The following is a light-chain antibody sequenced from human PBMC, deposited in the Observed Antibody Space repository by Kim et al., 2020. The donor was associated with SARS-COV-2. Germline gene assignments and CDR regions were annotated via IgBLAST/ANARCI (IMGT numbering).Light chain of an antibody. V-gene: IGLV2-11*01. CDR2: DVS. CDR1: SSDVGGYNY. Sequence: LTQPRSVSGSPGQSVTISCTGTSSDVGGYNYVSWYQQHPGKAPKLMIYDVSKRPSGVPDRFSGSKSGNTASLTVSGLQAEDEADYYCCSYAGSYSVVFGGGTQLTVL. J-gene: IGLJ2*01. CDR3: CSYAGSYSVV.